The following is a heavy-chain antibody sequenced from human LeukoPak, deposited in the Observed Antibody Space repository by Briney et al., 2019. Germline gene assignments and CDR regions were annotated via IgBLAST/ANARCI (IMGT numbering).Heavy chain of an antibody. CDR2: ISYDGSNK. J-gene: IGHJ4*02. CDR1: GFTVSDYS. CDR3: ARGYGSGSAYFDY. V-gene: IGHV3-30*03. Sequence: GGSLRLSCAASGFTVSDYSMSWVRQAPGEGLEWVAVISYDGSNKYYADSVKGRFTISRDNSKDTPYLQMNSLRAEATAVYYCARGYGSGSAYFDYWGQGTLVTVSS. D-gene: IGHD3-10*01.